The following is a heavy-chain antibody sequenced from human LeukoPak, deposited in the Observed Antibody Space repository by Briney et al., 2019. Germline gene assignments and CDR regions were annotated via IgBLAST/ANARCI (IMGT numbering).Heavy chain of an antibody. D-gene: IGHD1-14*01. CDR2: IKEDGSET. V-gene: IGHV3-7*01. CDR1: GFTFSNYW. CDR3: TRKPIDY. J-gene: IGHJ4*02. Sequence: GGSLRFSCVTSGFTFSNYWMTWVRQAPGKGLEWVANIKEDGSETYYVDSVKGRFTISRDNAKNSLYLQMNSLRVEDTAVYYCTRKPIDYWGQGTLVTVSS.